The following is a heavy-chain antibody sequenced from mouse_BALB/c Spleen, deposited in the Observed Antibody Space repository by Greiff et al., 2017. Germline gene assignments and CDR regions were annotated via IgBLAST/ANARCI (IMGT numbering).Heavy chain of an antibody. V-gene: IGHV1-63*02. CDR1: GYTFTNYW. Sequence: VHLVESGAELVRPGTSVKMSCKAAGYTFTNYWIGWVKQRPGHGLEWIGDIYPGGGYTNYNEKFKGKATLTADTSSSTAYMQLSSLTSEDSAIYYCARQLGLQAWFAYWGQGTLVTVSA. CDR3: ARQLGLQAWFAY. CDR2: IYPGGGYT. J-gene: IGHJ3*01. D-gene: IGHD3-1*01.